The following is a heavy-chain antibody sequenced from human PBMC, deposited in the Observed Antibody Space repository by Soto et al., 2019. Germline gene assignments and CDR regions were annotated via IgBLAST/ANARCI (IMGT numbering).Heavy chain of an antibody. V-gene: IGHV2-5*02. D-gene: IGHD2-15*01. CDR3: AHWTTQMPCFDY. J-gene: IGHJ4*02. CDR1: GFSLSTSGVG. Sequence: QITLKESGPTLVKPTQTLTLTCTFSGFSLSTSGVGVGWIRQPPGKALEWLALIYWDDDKRYSPSLKSRLTIPKDTSKNQVVLTMTNMDPVDTATYYCAHWTTQMPCFDYWGQGTLVTVSS. CDR2: IYWDDDK.